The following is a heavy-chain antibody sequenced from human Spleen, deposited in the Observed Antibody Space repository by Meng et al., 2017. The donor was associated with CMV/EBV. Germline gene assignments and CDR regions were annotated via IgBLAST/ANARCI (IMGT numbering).Heavy chain of an antibody. CDR3: ARDDSLHWQY. CDR1: GFGFSSCD. V-gene: IGHV3-30*02. Sequence: GGSLRLSCAASGFGFSSCDMHWVRQAPGKGLEWVAFIRYDGSNEYYGDAVKGRFIISRDNSKSTLFLQMNSLRTEDAAMYYCARDDSLHWQYWGQGTLVTVSS. CDR2: IRYDGSNE. J-gene: IGHJ4*02.